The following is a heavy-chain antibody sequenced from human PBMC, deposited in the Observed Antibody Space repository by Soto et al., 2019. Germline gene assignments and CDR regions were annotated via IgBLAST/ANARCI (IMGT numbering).Heavy chain of an antibody. CDR1: GASISSGSSY. CDR3: ARHVMTGPYNYYCSGLDV. D-gene: IGHD3-9*01. CDR2: INYSGST. V-gene: IGHV4-39*01. Sequence: QLQLQESGPGLVKPTETLSLTCAVSGASISSGSSYWGWLRQPPGKGLEWIGKINYSGSTYYNPSLKSRVTLSVDTSQKHFSLKLSSVTAAHTAVYYCARHVMTGPYNYYCSGLDVWGQGTAVTVSS. J-gene: IGHJ6*02.